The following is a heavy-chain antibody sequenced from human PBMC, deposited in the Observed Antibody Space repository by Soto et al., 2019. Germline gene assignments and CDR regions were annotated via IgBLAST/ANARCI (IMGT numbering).Heavy chain of an antibody. D-gene: IGHD6-19*01. CDR2: TYYRSKWYS. CDR3: ARGSYYSGWV. J-gene: IGHJ4*02. Sequence: PSQTLSLTCAISGDGVSSTSAAWSWIRQSPSRGLEWLGRTYYRSKWYSDYAVSVKSRITINPDTSKNQFSLQLNSVTPEDTAVYYCARGSYYSGWVWGQGTLVTVSS. CDR1: GDGVSSTSAA. V-gene: IGHV6-1*01.